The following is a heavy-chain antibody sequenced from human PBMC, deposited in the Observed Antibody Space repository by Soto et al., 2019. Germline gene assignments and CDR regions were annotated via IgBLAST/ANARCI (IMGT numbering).Heavy chain of an antibody. CDR2: IYWDDDK. V-gene: IGHV2-5*02. J-gene: IGHJ5*02. D-gene: IGHD2-15*01. CDR1: GFSLSTSGVG. CDR3: TPRRPFSSYWDGGWFDP. Sequence: QITLKESGPTLVKPTQTLTLTCTFSGFSLSTSGVGVGWIRQSPGKALEWLAVIYWDDDKRYSPSLKSRLTITKDTAKNQVVLTMTNMDPVDTATYYCTPRRPFSSYWDGGWFDPWGQGTLVTVSS.